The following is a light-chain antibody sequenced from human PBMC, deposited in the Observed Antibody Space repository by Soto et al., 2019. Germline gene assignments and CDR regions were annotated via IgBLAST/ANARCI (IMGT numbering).Light chain of an antibody. CDR3: TSYAGGNNA. V-gene: IGLV2-8*01. CDR1: SSDVGGYNY. J-gene: IGLJ1*01. Sequence: QSALTQPPSASGSPGQSVTISCTGTSSDVGGYNYVSWYQQYPGKVPKLMVYEVNKRPSGVPDRFSGSKSGNTASLTVSGLQADDEADYYCTSYAGGNNAFGTGTKLTVL. CDR2: EVN.